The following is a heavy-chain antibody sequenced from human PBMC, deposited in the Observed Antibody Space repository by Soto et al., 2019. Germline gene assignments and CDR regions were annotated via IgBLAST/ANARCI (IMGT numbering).Heavy chain of an antibody. CDR1: GFTFISYD. V-gene: IGHV3-13*01. Sequence: GGSLRLSCAASGFTFISYDMHWVRQATGKGLEWVSAIGTAGDTYYPGSVKGRFTISRENAKNSSYLQMNSLRAGDTAVYYCARGPETPDYGDFYYMDVWGKGTTVTVSS. CDR3: ARGPETPDYGDFYYMDV. D-gene: IGHD4-17*01. CDR2: IGTAGDT. J-gene: IGHJ6*03.